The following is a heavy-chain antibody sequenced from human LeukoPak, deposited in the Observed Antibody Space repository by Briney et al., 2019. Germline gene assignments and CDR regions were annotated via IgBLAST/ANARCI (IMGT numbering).Heavy chain of an antibody. J-gene: IGHJ4*02. CDR3: AGHDYSNYAFGY. D-gene: IGHD4-11*01. Sequence: SETLSLTCTVSGYSISSGYYWGWIRQPPGKGLEGIGRIHTTGSTNYNPSLKSRVTMSVDTSKNHFSLNLTSVIAADTAVYYCAGHDYSNYAFGYWGQGTLVTVSS. CDR2: IHTTGST. CDR1: GYSISSGYY. V-gene: IGHV4-38-2*02.